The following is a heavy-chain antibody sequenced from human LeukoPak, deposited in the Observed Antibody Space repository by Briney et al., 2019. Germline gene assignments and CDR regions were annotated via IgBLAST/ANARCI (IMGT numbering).Heavy chain of an antibody. CDR2: IYYSGST. D-gene: IGHD3-10*01. V-gene: IGHV4-59*01. CDR1: GGSISSYY. J-gene: IGHJ4*02. CDR3: ARGRITMVRGVMNTFDY. Sequence: SETLSLTCTVSGGSISSYYWSWIRQPPGKGLEWIGYIYYSGSTNYNPSLKSRVTISVDTSKNQFSLKLSSVTAADTAVYYCARGRITMVRGVMNTFDYWGQGTLVTVSS.